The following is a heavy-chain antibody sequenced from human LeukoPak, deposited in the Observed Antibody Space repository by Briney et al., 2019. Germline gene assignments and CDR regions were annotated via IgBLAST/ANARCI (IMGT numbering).Heavy chain of an antibody. V-gene: IGHV4-4*07. CDR1: GGSISSYY. CDR2: IYTSGST. J-gene: IGHJ4*02. Sequence: SETLSLTCTVSGGSISSYYWSWIRQPAGKGLEWIGRIYTSGSTNYNPSLKSRVTISVDTSKNQFSLKLSSETAADTAVYYCASLNCGGDCYTDYWGQGTLVTVSS. CDR3: ASLNCGGDCYTDY. D-gene: IGHD2-21*02.